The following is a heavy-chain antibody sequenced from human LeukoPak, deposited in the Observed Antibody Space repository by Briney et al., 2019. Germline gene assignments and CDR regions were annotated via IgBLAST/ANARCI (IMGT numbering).Heavy chain of an antibody. CDR1: GFTFSSYA. CDR3: AKERPGGLNWFDP. V-gene: IGHV3-33*06. J-gene: IGHJ5*02. CDR2: IWYDGSNK. D-gene: IGHD1-14*01. Sequence: QTGGSLRLSCAASGFTFSSYAMSWVRQAPGKGLEWVAVIWYDGSNKYYADSVKGRFTISRDNSKNTLYLQMNSLRAEDTAVYYCAKERPGGLNWFDPWGQGTLVTVSS.